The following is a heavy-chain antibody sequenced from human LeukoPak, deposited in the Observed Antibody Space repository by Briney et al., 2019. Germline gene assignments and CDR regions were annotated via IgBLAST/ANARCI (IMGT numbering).Heavy chain of an antibody. V-gene: IGHV3-74*01. J-gene: IGHJ6*02. CDR1: GFTFSSYW. CDR3: ARGGPTYYYDSSTYGMDV. D-gene: IGHD3-22*01. Sequence: PGGSLRLSCAASGFTFSSYWMHWVRQAPGKGLVWVSRINSDGSGTSYADSVKGRFTISRDNAKNTLYLQMNSLRAEDTAVYYCARGGPTYYYDSSTYGMDVWGQGTTVPVSS. CDR2: INSDGSGT.